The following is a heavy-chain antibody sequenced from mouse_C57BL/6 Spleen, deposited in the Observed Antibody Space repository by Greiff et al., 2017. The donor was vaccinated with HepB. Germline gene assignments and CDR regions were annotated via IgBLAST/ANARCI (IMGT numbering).Heavy chain of an antibody. CDR2: INPNNGGT. CDR3: ARSLRSFDY. Sequence: EVQLQQSGPELVKPGASVKISCKASGYTFTDYYMNWVKQSHGKSLEWIGDINPNNGGTSYNQKFKGKATLTVDKSSSTAYMELRSLTSEDSAVYYCARSLRSFDYWGQGTTHTVSS. J-gene: IGHJ2*01. D-gene: IGHD1-1*01. CDR1: GYTFTDYY. V-gene: IGHV1-26*01.